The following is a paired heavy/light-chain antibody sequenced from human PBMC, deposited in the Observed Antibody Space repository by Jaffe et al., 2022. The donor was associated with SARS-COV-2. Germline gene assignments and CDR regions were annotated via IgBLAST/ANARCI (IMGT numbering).Light chain of an antibody. CDR1: QSVASIY. CDR3: QQSGSLPYS. Sequence: IVLTQSPGTLSLSPGERATLSCRASQSVASIYFAWYQQKPAQAPRLLIYATSSRATGTPDRFSGSGSGTDFTLTINRLEPEDFAVYFCQQSGSLPYSFGQGTHLEIK. V-gene: IGKV3-20*01. CDR2: ATS. J-gene: IGKJ2*03.
Heavy chain of an antibody. D-gene: IGHD4-17*01. CDR1: GFSFATYW. V-gene: IGHV5-51*01. Sequence: EHLVQSGAEVKKPGESLKISCRASGFSFATYWIGWVRQMPGRGLEWMGIIFPGGDSETRYNPSFEGQVTISADFYMSTAYLQWSSLRASDTAMYYCVRHWAGNEYGDYDLYYHNYFMDLWGQGTTVTVSS. CDR2: IFPGGDSET. CDR3: VRHWAGNEYGDYDLYYHNYFMDL. J-gene: IGHJ6*02.